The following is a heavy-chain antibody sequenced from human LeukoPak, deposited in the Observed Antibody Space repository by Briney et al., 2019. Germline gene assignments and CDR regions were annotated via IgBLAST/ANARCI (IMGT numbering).Heavy chain of an antibody. CDR1: GFTVSNDY. J-gene: IGHJ4*02. V-gene: IGHV3-66*01. CDR3: ARLVGATHFDY. Sequence: GGSLRLSCAASGFTVSNDYMSWVRQAPGKGLEWVSVIYKGNRTFYADSVKGRFTFSSDNSKNILYLQMDSLRADDTAVYYCARLVGATHFDYWGQGTLVTVSS. CDR2: IYKGNRT. D-gene: IGHD1-26*01.